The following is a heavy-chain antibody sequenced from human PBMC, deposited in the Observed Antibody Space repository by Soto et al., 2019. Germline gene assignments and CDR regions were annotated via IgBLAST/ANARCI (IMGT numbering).Heavy chain of an antibody. CDR1: GFTFSSYW. V-gene: IGHV3-74*01. Sequence: LRLSCAASGFTFSSYWMHWVRQAPGKGLVWVSRINSDGSSTSYADSVKGRFTISRDNAKNTLYLQMNSLRAEDTAVYYCAREWELLFDYYYGMDVWGQGTTVTVSS. CDR2: INSDGSST. J-gene: IGHJ6*02. CDR3: AREWELLFDYYYGMDV. D-gene: IGHD1-26*01.